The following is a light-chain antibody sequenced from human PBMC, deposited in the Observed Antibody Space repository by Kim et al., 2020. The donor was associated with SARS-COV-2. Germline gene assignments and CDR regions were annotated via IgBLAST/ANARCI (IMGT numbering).Light chain of an antibody. Sequence: GQRVTSSCSGSSSNIGSNTVNWYQQLPGTAPKLRIYSNNQRPSGVPDRCSGSKSGTSASLAISGLQSEDEADYYCAAWDDSLNGPLFGGGTQLTVL. CDR3: AAWDDSLNGPL. CDR2: SNN. CDR1: SSNIGSNT. V-gene: IGLV1-44*01. J-gene: IGLJ2*01.